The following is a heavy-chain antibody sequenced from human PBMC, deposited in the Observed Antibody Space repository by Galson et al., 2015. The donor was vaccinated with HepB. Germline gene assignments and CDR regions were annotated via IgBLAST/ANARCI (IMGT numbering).Heavy chain of an antibody. CDR1: GFIFRHHA. J-gene: IGHJ5*02. CDR2: INGRGSTG. Sequence: SLRLSCAGSGFIFRHHAMAWLRQAPGKGLEWVSGINGRGSTGSYSDAVKGRFSISRGNSKDTVFLQMDNLRAEDTAVYYCVKEGSWFGGDWFDPWGQGALVTVS. D-gene: IGHD3-16*01. CDR3: VKEGSWFGGDWFDP. V-gene: IGHV3-23*01.